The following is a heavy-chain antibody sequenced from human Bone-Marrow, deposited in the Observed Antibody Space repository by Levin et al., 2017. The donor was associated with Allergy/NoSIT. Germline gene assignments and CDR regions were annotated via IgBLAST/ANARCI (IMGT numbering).Heavy chain of an antibody. Sequence: GASVKVSCAASGFTFRHYTMNWVRQAPGKGLEWVSCITSSGDSTYYADSVQGRFTISRHNAKNSLYLQLNRLRDEATAMYYCASDPARGYYDSSGYSGDHWGQGTLVSVSS. J-gene: IGHJ4*02. V-gene: IGHV3-48*02. CDR3: ASDPARGYYDSSGYSGDH. D-gene: IGHD3-22*01. CDR2: ITSSGDST. CDR1: GFTFRHYT.